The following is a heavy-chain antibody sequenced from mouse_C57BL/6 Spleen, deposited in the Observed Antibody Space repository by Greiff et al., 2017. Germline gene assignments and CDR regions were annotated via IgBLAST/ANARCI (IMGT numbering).Heavy chain of an antibody. Sequence: VQLQQSGAELVRPGTSVKVSCKASGYAFTNYLIAWVKQRPGQGLEWIGVINPGSGGTNYNDKVKGKATLTADNSSSTAYMQLSSLTSEDSAVYICARSKLLDYYFDYWGQGTTLTGSS. V-gene: IGHV1-54*01. J-gene: IGHJ2*01. D-gene: IGHD1-1*01. CDR1: GYAFTNYL. CDR3: ARSKLLDYYFDY. CDR2: INPGSGGT.